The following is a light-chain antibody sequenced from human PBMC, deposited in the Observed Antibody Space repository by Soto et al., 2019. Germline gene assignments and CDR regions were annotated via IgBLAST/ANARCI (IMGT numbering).Light chain of an antibody. J-gene: IGKJ2*01. CDR1: QSVSSSY. Sequence: EIVLTQSPGTLSLSPGERATLSCRASQSVSSSYLAWYQQKPCQTPKLLIYGASNRATGIPDRFSGSGSGTDFTLTITRLEPEDFAVYYCQQFGNSPYTFGQGTKLEIK. V-gene: IGKV3-20*01. CDR2: GAS. CDR3: QQFGNSPYT.